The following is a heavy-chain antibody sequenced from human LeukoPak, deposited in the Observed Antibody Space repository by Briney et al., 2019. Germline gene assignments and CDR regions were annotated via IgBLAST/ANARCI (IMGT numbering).Heavy chain of an antibody. Sequence: GGSLRLSCATSGFTFSNAWMSWVRQAPGKGLEWVGQIKSKTNGGTTDYAAPVKGRFTISRDDSKNTLYLQMNSLKTEDTAVYYCTTDDLDYYASSGTVYWGQGTLVTVSS. J-gene: IGHJ4*02. V-gene: IGHV3-15*01. CDR1: GFTFSNAW. D-gene: IGHD3-22*01. CDR2: IKSKTNGGTT. CDR3: TTDDLDYYASSGTVY.